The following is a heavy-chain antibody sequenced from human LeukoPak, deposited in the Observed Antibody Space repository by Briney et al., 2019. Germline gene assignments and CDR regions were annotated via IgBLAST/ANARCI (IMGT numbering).Heavy chain of an antibody. CDR2: INYSGTT. V-gene: IGHV4-39*01. J-gene: IGHJ4*02. CDR1: GGSISSGDYY. CDR3: ARRGATVTTSLGAFDY. D-gene: IGHD4-17*01. Sequence: KTSETLSLTCTVFGGSISSGDYYWGGIRQPPGRGLEWIGSINYSGTTYYNPSLKSRVAISVDTSKNQFSLKLSSVTAADSAVYYCARRGATVTTSLGAFDYWGQGTLVTVSS.